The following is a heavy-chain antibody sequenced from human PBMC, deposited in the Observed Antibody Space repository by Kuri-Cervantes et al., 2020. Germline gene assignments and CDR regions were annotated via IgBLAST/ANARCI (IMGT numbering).Heavy chain of an antibody. CDR2: INSDGSST. V-gene: IGHV3-74*01. CDR3: ARGFSSGRGAFDY. CDR1: GFTFSSYW. Sequence: GESLKISCAASGFTFSSYWMHWVRQAPGKGLVWVSRINSDGSSTSYADSVKGRFTISRDNAKNTLYLQMNSLRAEDTAVYYCARGFSSGRGAFDYWGQGTLVTVPS. J-gene: IGHJ4*02. D-gene: IGHD6-19*01.